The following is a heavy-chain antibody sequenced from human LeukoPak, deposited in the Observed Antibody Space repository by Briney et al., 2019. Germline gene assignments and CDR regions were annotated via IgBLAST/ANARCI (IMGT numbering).Heavy chain of an antibody. D-gene: IGHD3-10*01. J-gene: IGHJ5*02. CDR3: ARDGWFGEENWFDP. CDR1: GGSISSYY. Sequence: SETLSLTCTVSGGSISSYYWSWIRQPAGKGLEWIGRIYTSGSTNYNPSLKSRVTMSVDTSKNQFSLKLSSVTAADTAVYYCARDGWFGEENWFDPWGQGTLVTVSS. V-gene: IGHV4-4*07. CDR2: IYTSGST.